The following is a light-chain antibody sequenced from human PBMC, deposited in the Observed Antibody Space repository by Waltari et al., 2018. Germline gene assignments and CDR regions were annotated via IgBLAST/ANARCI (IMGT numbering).Light chain of an antibody. V-gene: IGKV3-20*01. CDR2: GAS. Sequence: EIVLTQSLGSLSSSPGERVTLPCRSSQSVSRALAWYQQKPGQAPRLLIFGASNSATGIPDRFSGSGSETDFSRTISRLEPEDFAVYYCQHYVRLPATFGRGTKVEIK. CDR1: QSVSRA. CDR3: QHYVRLPAT. J-gene: IGKJ1*01.